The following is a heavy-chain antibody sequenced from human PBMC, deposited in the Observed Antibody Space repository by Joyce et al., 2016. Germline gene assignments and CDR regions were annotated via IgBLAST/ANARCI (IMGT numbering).Heavy chain of an antibody. CDR3: ARGLRRTGFDY. CDR1: GGSISSGSYH. J-gene: IGHJ4*02. CDR2: IYYSGNT. D-gene: IGHD1-14*01. V-gene: IGHV4-31*03. Sequence: QVQLQESGPGLVKPSQTLSLTCTVSGGSISSGSYHWGWIRQLPGKGLEWIGYIYYSGNTYYNTSLKKRVTISLDTSKNQLSLKVTSVTAADTAKYYCARGLRRTGFDYWGQGSLVTVSS.